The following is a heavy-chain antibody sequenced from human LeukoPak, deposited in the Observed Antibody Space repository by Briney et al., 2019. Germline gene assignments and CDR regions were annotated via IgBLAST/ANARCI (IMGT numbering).Heavy chain of an antibody. V-gene: IGHV4-38-2*02. J-gene: IGHJ3*02. Sequence: SETLSLTCTVSGYSISSSYYWGWIRQPPGKGLEWIGSIYYSGSTYYNPSLKSRVTISVDTSKNQFSLKLSSVTAADTAVYYCASLEMATISEVGRGAFDIWGQGTMVTVSS. CDR2: IYYSGST. CDR1: GYSISSSYY. D-gene: IGHD5-24*01. CDR3: ASLEMATISEVGRGAFDI.